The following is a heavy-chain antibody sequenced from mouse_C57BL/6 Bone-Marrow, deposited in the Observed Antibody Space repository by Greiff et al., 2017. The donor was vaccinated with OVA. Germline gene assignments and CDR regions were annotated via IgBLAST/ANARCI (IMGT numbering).Heavy chain of an antibody. D-gene: IGHD1-1*01. CDR3: ARPLHYYGSSYWYFDV. J-gene: IGHJ1*03. CDR1: GYTFTSYG. V-gene: IGHV1-81*01. Sequence: LVESGAELARPGASVKLSCKASGYTFTSYGISWVKQRTGQGLEWIGEIYPRSGNTYYNEKFKGKATLTADKSSSTAYMELRSLTSEDSAVYFCARPLHYYGSSYWYFDVWGTGTTVTVSS. CDR2: IYPRSGNT.